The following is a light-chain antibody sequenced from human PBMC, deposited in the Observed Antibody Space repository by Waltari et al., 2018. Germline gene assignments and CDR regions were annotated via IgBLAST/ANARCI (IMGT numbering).Light chain of an antibody. CDR1: DSNIGDNV. V-gene: IGLV1-44*01. CDR3: ATWDDGLGGVWV. J-gene: IGLJ3*02. Sequence: QSVLTQPPSASATPGHRVIISCSGSDSNIGDNVVNWYQQLPGTAPKLLIYRNDLRPSGVTDRFSASKSVTSASLAISGLQSEDEADYYCATWDDGLGGVWVFGGGTKVTVL. CDR2: RND.